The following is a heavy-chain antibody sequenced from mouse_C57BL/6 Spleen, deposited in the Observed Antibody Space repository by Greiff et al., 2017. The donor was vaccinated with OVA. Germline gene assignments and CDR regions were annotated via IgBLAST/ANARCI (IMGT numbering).Heavy chain of an antibody. V-gene: IGHV5-9*01. CDR2: ISGGGGNT. J-gene: IGHJ2*01. Sequence: DVKLVESGGGLVKPGGSLKLSCAASGFTFSSYNMSWVRQTPEKRLEWVANISGGGGNTYYPDSVKGRFTISIDKAKNTLYLQMSRRRSEDTALYYCARLGITTVVYYFDYWGQGTTLTVSS. D-gene: IGHD1-1*01. CDR3: ARLGITTVVYYFDY. CDR1: GFTFSSYN.